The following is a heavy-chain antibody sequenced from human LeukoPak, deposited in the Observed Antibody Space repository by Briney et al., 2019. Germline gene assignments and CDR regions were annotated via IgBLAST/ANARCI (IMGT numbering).Heavy chain of an antibody. CDR2: IYYSGGT. Sequence: SETLSLTCTVSGGSISSYYWSWIRQPPGKGLEWIGYIYYSGGTNYNPSLKSRVTISVDTSKNQFSLKLSSVTAADTAVYYCARHSYCSSTSCFNYYYYGMGVWGQGTTVTVSS. D-gene: IGHD2-2*01. CDR3: ARHSYCSSTSCFNYYYYGMGV. V-gene: IGHV4-59*01. CDR1: GGSISSYY. J-gene: IGHJ6*02.